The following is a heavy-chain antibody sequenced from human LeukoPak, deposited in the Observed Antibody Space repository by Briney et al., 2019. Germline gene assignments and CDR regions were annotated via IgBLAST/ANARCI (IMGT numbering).Heavy chain of an antibody. J-gene: IGHJ3*01. CDR1: GYSLSELS. CDR3: ATQSRYYDNAFDV. V-gene: IGHV1-24*01. Sequence: ASVKVSCKVSGYSLSELSMHWVRQAPGKGLEWMGGFDPDHGIPIYAQSFQGRVTMPEDTSTDTAYMDLSSLRSEDTAVYFCATQSRYYDNAFDVWGQGTMVTVSS. D-gene: IGHD3-22*01. CDR2: FDPDHGIP.